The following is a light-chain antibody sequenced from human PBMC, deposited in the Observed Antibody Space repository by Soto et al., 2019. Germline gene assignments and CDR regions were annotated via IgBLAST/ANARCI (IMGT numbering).Light chain of an antibody. V-gene: IGKV1-33*01. J-gene: IGKJ2*01. Sequence: DIQMTQSPSSLSASVGDRVTITCQASQDISNYLNWYQQKPGKAPKLLIYDASNLETGVPSRFSGSGSGTDFTFTISSLQPEDIATYYCQQYDNLPYAFGNGIKLEIK. CDR1: QDISNY. CDR2: DAS. CDR3: QQYDNLPYA.